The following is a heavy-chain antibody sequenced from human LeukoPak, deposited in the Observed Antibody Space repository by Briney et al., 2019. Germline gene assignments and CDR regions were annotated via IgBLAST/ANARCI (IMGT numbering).Heavy chain of an antibody. D-gene: IGHD3-10*02. J-gene: IGHJ6*04. V-gene: IGHV3-21*01. Sequence: GGSLRLSCAASGFTFSSYTMNWVRQAPGKGLEWVSSISSRSSYIYYADSVKGRFTISRDNAKNSLYLQMNSLRAEDTAVYYCSECGSTMIGGVWGKGTTVTISS. CDR2: ISSRSSYI. CDR3: SECGSTMIGGV. CDR1: GFTFSSYT.